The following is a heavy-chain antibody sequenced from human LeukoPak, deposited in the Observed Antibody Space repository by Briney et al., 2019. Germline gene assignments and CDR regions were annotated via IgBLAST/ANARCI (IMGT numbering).Heavy chain of an antibody. J-gene: IGHJ4*02. Sequence: SQTLSLTCTVSGGSISSGSYYWSWIRQPAGKGLEWIGRIYTCGSTNYNPSLKSRVTMSVDTSKNQFSLKLSSVTAADTAVYYCARTKTTVTTFDYWGQGTLVTVSS. CDR3: ARTKTTVTTFDY. V-gene: IGHV4-61*02. D-gene: IGHD4-17*01. CDR2: IYTCGST. CDR1: GGSISSGSYY.